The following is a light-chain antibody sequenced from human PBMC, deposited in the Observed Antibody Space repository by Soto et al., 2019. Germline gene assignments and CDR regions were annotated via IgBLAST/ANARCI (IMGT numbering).Light chain of an antibody. CDR3: QQYSNWPSLT. J-gene: IGKJ4*01. CDR1: QSVSSNY. V-gene: IGKV3-20*01. CDR2: GAS. Sequence: EIVLTQSPGTLSLSPGERATLSCRTSQSVSSNYLAWYQQKPGQAPRLFIYGASSRATGIPDRFSGSGSGTDFTLTISRLEPEDFAVYYCQQYSNWPSLTFGGGTKVEI.